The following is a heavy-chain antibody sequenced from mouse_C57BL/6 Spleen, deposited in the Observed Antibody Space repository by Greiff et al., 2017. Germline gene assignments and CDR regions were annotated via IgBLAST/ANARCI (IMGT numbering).Heavy chain of an antibody. Sequence: VQLQQSGPELVKPGASVKISCKASGYSFTGYYMNWVKQSPEKSLEWIGEINPSTGGTPYNQKFKAKATLTVDKSSSTAYMQLKSLTSEDSAVYYCARSYYDAMDYWGQGTSVTVSS. CDR1: GYSFTGYY. V-gene: IGHV1-42*01. CDR3: ARSYYDAMDY. CDR2: INPSTGGT. J-gene: IGHJ4*01.